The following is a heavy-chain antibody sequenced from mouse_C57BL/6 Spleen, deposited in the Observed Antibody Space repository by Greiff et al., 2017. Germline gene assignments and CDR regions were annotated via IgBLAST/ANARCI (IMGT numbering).Heavy chain of an antibody. CDR2: ISSGSSTI. CDR3: ARNGGRDAMDY. J-gene: IGHJ4*01. CDR1: GFTFSDYG. Sequence: EVKLMESGGGLVKPGGSLKLSCAASGFTFSDYGMHWVRQAPEKGLEWVAYISSGSSTIYYADTVKGRFTISRDNAKNTLFLQMTSLRSEDTAMYYCARNGGRDAMDYWGQGTSVTVSS. V-gene: IGHV5-17*01.